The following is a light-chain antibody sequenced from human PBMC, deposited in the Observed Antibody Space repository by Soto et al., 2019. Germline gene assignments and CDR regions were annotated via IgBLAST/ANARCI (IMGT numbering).Light chain of an antibody. V-gene: IGKV3-15*01. CDR3: HQYNGWPRT. CDR1: QSVSSN. CDR2: GTS. J-gene: IGKJ1*01. Sequence: EVVMTQSPATLAVSPGDRATLYCRARQSVSSNLAWYQQKPGQAPRLVIYGTSTRSAGIPARFSGSGSGTEFTLTISSLQSEDFAVYYCHQYNGWPRTFGQGTKVDIK.